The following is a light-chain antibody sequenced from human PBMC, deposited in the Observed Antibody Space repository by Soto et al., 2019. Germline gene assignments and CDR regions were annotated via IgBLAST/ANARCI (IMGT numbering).Light chain of an antibody. V-gene: IGLV1-40*01. Sequence: QLVLTQPPSVSGAPGQRVTLSCTGSSSNIGALYDVNWYQQLPGTAPKLLIYDNNNRPSGVPDRFSGSKSGTSASLAITGLQAEDEADYYCQSYDNSLSGHVVFGGGTKLTVL. CDR3: QSYDNSLSGHVV. CDR1: SSNIGALYD. J-gene: IGLJ2*01. CDR2: DNN.